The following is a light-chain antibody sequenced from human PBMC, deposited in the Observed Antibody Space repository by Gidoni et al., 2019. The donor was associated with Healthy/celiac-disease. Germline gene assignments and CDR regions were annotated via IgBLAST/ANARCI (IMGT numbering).Light chain of an antibody. Sequence: IVLTLSPATLSLSPGERATLSCRASQRVSSYLAWYQQKPGQAPRLLIYDASNSATGIPARFSGSGSGTDFTLTISSLEPEDFAVYYCQQRSNWPALTFGGGTKVEIK. CDR3: QQRSNWPALT. V-gene: IGKV3-11*01. CDR2: DAS. J-gene: IGKJ4*01. CDR1: QRVSSY.